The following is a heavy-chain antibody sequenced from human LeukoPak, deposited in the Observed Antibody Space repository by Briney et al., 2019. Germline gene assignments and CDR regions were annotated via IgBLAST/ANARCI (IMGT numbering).Heavy chain of an antibody. CDR3: ASTSVGYGDYFDY. CDR1: GGTFSSYA. Sequence: GASVKVSCKASGGTFSSYAISWVRQAPGQGLEWMGGIIPIFGTANYAQKFQGRVTITADKSTSTAYMELSSLRSEDTAVYYCASTSVGYGDYFDYWGQGTLVTVSS. J-gene: IGHJ4*02. CDR2: IIPIFGTA. V-gene: IGHV1-69*06. D-gene: IGHD4-17*01.